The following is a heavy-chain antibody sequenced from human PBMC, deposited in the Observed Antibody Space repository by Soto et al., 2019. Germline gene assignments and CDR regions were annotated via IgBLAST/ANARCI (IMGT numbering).Heavy chain of an antibody. CDR1: GFTFSSYG. CDR2: ISYDGSNK. Sequence: QVQLVESGGGVVQPGRSLRLSCAASGFTFSSYGMHWVRQAPGKGLEWVAVISYDGSNKYYADSVKGRFTISRDNSKNTLCLQMNSLRAEDTAVYYCVSSYGSIHFDYWGQGTLVTVSS. CDR3: VSSYGSIHFDY. V-gene: IGHV3-30*03. J-gene: IGHJ4*02. D-gene: IGHD5-18*01.